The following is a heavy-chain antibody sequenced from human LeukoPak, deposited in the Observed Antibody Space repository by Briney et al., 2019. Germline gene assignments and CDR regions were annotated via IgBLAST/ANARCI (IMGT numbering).Heavy chain of an antibody. CDR3: AWSRDGYNYFVY. CDR1: GFTFSSYA. V-gene: IGHV3-23*01. CDR2: ISGSGGST. D-gene: IGHD5-24*01. Sequence: GGSLRLSCAASGFTFSSYAMSWVRQAPGKALECVSAISGSGGSTSYADSVKGRFTISRDNAKNTLYLQMNSLRAEDTAVYYCAWSRDGYNYFVYWGQGTLVTVSS. J-gene: IGHJ4*02.